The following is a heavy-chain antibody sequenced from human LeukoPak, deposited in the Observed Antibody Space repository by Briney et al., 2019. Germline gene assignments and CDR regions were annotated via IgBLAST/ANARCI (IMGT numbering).Heavy chain of an antibody. V-gene: IGHV1-46*01. D-gene: IGHD1-26*01. CDR3: ARGSSGSYGWFDP. CDR1: GYTFTSYY. J-gene: IGHJ5*02. Sequence: ASVKVSCEASGYTFTSYYMHWVRQAPGQGLEWMGIINPSGGSTSYAQKFQGRVTMTGDMSTSTVYMELSSLRSEDTAVYYCARGSSGSYGWFDPWGQGTLVTVSS. CDR2: INPSGGST.